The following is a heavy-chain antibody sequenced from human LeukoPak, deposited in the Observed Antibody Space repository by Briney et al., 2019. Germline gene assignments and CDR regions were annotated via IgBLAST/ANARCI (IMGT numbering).Heavy chain of an antibody. CDR3: ARDGRYSSGPLPLDY. D-gene: IGHD6-19*01. Sequence: SETLSLTCAVYGGSFSGYYWSWIRQPPGKGLEWIGEINHSGSTNYNPSLKSRVTISVDTSKNQFSLKLSSVTAADTAVYYCARDGRYSSGPLPLDYWGQGTLVTVSS. CDR1: GGSFSGYY. J-gene: IGHJ4*02. V-gene: IGHV4-34*01. CDR2: INHSGST.